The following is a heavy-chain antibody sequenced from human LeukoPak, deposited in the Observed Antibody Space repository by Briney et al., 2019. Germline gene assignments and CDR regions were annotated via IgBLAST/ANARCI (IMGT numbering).Heavy chain of an antibody. V-gene: IGHV4-59*01. CDR2: IYYSGST. J-gene: IGHJ4*02. CDR1: GGSISSYY. CDR3: ARERSYYDILTGYYNAQLEY. D-gene: IGHD3-9*01. Sequence: SETLSLTCTVSGGSISSYYWSWIRQPPGKGLEWIGYIYYSGSTNYNPSLKSRVTISVDTSKNQFSLKLSSVTAADTAVYYCARERSYYDILTGYYNAQLEYWGQGTLVTVSS.